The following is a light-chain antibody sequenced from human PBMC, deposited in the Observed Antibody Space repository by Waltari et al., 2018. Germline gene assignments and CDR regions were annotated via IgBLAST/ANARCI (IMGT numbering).Light chain of an antibody. V-gene: IGLV2-14*03. CDR2: DVS. CDR3: SSYTSSSTSLYV. J-gene: IGLJ1*01. Sequence: QSALTQPASVSGSPGQSITLSCPGTSSDVGGYNYVSWYQHHPGKAPKVKIYDVSKRPSGVSNRFSGSKSGNTASLTISGLQAEDEADYYCSSYTSSSTSLYVFGTGTKVTVL. CDR1: SSDVGGYNY.